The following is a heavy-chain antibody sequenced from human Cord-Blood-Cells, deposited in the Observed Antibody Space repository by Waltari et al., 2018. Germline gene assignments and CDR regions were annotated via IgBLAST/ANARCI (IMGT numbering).Heavy chain of an antibody. V-gene: IGHV4-61*01. J-gene: IGHJ4*02. D-gene: IGHD4-17*01. CDR1: GGSVSSGSYY. Sequence: QVQLQESGPGLVKPSETLSLTCTVSGGSVSSGSYYWSWIRQPPGKGLEWIGYIYYSGSTNYNPSLKSRVTISVDTSKNQFSLKLGSVTAADTAVYYCARRDYGDYFDYWGQGTLVTVSS. CDR3: ARRDYGDYFDY. CDR2: IYYSGST.